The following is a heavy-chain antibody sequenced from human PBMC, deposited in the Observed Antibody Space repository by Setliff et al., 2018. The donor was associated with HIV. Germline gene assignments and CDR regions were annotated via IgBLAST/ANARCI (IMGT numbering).Heavy chain of an antibody. CDR1: GFTFSDYS. Sequence: PGGSLRLSCAASGFTFSDYSMSWVRQAPGKGLEWVSVISGSGGRTYYADSVKGRFTISRDNSRNTLYLQMNSLRTEDTAVYYCAKDWGSRLSYSFYYMDVWGKGTTVTVS. J-gene: IGHJ6*03. CDR2: ISGSGGRT. V-gene: IGHV3-23*01. CDR3: AKDWGSRLSYSFYYMDV. D-gene: IGHD3-16*01.